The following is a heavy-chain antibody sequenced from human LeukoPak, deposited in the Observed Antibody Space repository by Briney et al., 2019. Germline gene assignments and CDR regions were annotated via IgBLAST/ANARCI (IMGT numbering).Heavy chain of an antibody. J-gene: IGHJ5*02. D-gene: IGHD4-17*01. CDR1: GGTFSSYA. CDR2: IIPIFGTA. CDR3: ARERWYGDYRVGWFDP. V-gene: IGHV1-69*13. Sequence: ASVKVSCKASGGTFSSYAISWVRQAPGQGLEWMGGIIPIFGTANYAQKFQGRVTITADESTSTAYMELSSLRSEDTAVYYCARERWYGDYRVGWFDPWGQGTLVTVSS.